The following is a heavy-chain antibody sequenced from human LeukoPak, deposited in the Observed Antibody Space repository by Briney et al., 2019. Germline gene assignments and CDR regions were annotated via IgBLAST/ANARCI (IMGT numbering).Heavy chain of an antibody. Sequence: SQTLSLTCAISGDSVSSNSAAWNWIGQSPSRGLEWLGRTYYRSKWYSDYAVSVKSRITINPDTSKNQFSLQLNSVTPEDTAVYYCARGREETTGTTVIDYWGQGTLVTVSS. V-gene: IGHV6-1*01. CDR3: ARGREETTGTTVIDY. D-gene: IGHD1-1*01. J-gene: IGHJ4*02. CDR2: TYYRSKWYS. CDR1: GDSVSSNSAA.